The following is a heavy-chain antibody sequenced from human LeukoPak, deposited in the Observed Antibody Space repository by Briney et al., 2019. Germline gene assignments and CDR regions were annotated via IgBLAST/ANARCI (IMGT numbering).Heavy chain of an antibody. J-gene: IGHJ4*02. CDR1: GYSINSGPY. V-gene: IGHV4-38-2*01. D-gene: IGHD1-26*01. CDR2: IYHSGST. Sequence: SETLSLTCAVSGYSINSGPYWGWIRQPPGKGLEWIGSIYHSGSTYYNPSLESRVTISVDTSKNQFSLKVTSVTAADTAVYYCARVGGPFDSWGQGTLVTVSS. CDR3: ARVGGPFDS.